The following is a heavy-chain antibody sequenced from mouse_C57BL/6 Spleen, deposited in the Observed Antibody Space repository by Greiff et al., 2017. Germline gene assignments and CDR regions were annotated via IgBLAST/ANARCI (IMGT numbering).Heavy chain of an antibody. CDR3: TKEVVANYYAMDY. V-gene: IGHV1-15*01. CDR2: IDPETGGT. CDR1: GYTFTDYE. Sequence: QVHVKQSGAELVRPGASVTLSCKASGYTFTDYEMHWVKQTPVHGLEWIGAIDPETGGTAYNQKFKGKAILTADKSSSTAYMELRSLTSEDSAVYYCTKEVVANYYAMDYWGQGTSVTVSS. D-gene: IGHD1-1*01. J-gene: IGHJ4*01.